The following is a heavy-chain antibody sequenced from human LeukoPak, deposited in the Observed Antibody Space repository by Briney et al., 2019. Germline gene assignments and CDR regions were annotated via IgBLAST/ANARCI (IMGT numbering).Heavy chain of an antibody. Sequence: SETLSLTCTVSGVSISSSSYFWGWIRQPPGKGLEWIGSIYYSGSTYYNSSLKSRVTILVDTPKNQFSLKLSSVTAADTAVYYCARVGRWLQSFDYWGQGTLVTVSS. CDR2: IYYSGST. D-gene: IGHD5-24*01. CDR3: ARVGRWLQSFDY. CDR1: GVSISSSSYF. J-gene: IGHJ4*02. V-gene: IGHV4-39*07.